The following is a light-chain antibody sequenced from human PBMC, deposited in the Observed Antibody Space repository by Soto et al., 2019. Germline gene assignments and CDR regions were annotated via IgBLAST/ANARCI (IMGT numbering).Light chain of an antibody. CDR3: MQATQSYT. Sequence: DIVLTQTRLSSPVTLGQPASISCRSSQSLVHIDGNTYFNWLQQRPGQPPRLLIYKISNRFPGVPDRFSGSGAGTDFTLKNSRVEAEDVRVYYCMQATQSYTFGQGTRLEIK. J-gene: IGKJ2*01. V-gene: IGKV2-24*01. CDR2: KIS. CDR1: QSLVHIDGNTY.